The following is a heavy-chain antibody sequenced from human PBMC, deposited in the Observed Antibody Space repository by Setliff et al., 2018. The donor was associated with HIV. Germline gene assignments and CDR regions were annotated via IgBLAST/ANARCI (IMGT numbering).Heavy chain of an antibody. J-gene: IGHJ4*02. CDR2: INTGNDNT. D-gene: IGHD5-18*01. V-gene: IGHV1-3*04. CDR1: GYTFTDYY. Sequence: ASVKVSCKASGYTFTDYYMHWVRQAPGQRLEWMGWINTGNDNTRYSQKFQGRVTITRDTSASTAYMELSSLTSEDTAVYYCAKGGDRAMINFDHWGQGTLVTVSS. CDR3: AKGGDRAMINFDH.